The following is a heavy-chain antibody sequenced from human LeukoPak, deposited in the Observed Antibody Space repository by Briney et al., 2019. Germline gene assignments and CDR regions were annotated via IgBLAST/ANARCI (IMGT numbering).Heavy chain of an antibody. Sequence: SETLSLTCGVYGGSFSGYYWSWIRQPPGKGLEWIGEINHSGSTNYNPSLKSRVTISVDTSKNQVSLKLSSVTAADTAVYYCARGLRFLEWLKQGGWDNCFDPWGQATMVTVSS. CDR2: INHSGST. CDR3: ARGLRFLEWLKQGGWDNCFDP. CDR1: GGSFSGYY. J-gene: IGHJ5*02. D-gene: IGHD3-3*01. V-gene: IGHV4-34*01.